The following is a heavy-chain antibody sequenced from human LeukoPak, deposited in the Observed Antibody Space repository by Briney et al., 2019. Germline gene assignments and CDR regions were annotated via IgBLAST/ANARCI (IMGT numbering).Heavy chain of an antibody. CDR2: IYTSGST. J-gene: IGHJ4*02. CDR1: GGSISSYY. Sequence: PSETLSLTCTVSGGSISSYYWSWIRQPAGKGLEWIGRIYTSGSTNYNPSLKSRVTMSVDTSENQFSLKLSSVTAADTAVYYCARAYCSGGSCPFDYWGQGTLVTVSS. V-gene: IGHV4-4*07. CDR3: ARAYCSGGSCPFDY. D-gene: IGHD2-15*01.